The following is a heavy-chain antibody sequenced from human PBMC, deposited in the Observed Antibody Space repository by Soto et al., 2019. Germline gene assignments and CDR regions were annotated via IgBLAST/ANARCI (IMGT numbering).Heavy chain of an antibody. CDR3: ARIRTKYYYAVDV. CDR2: ISYDGSNK. CDR1: GFTFSSYA. Sequence: PGGSLRLSCAASGFTFSSYAMHWVRQAPGKGLEWVAVISYDGSNKYYADSVKGRFTISRDNSKNTLYLQMNSLRAEDTAVYYCARIRTKYYYAVDVWGQGTTVTVSS. V-gene: IGHV3-30-3*01. J-gene: IGHJ6*01.